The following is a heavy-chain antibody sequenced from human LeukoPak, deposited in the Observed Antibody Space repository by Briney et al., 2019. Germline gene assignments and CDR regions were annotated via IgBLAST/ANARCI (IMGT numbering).Heavy chain of an antibody. CDR3: VKERYNWNYFFDY. CDR1: GFTLSSYG. Sequence: PGGSLRLSCAASGFTLSSYGMHWVRQAPGKALEWVAVISYDGSNKHYADSVKGRFTISRDNSKNTLYLQMNSLRAEDTAVYYCVKERYNWNYFFDYWGQGILVTVSS. V-gene: IGHV3-30*18. J-gene: IGHJ4*02. CDR2: ISYDGSNK. D-gene: IGHD1-7*01.